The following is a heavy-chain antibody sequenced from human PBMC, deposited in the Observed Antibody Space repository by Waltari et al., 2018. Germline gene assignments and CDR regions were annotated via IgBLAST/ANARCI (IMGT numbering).Heavy chain of an antibody. J-gene: IGHJ4*02. CDR1: GYSISSGYY. V-gene: IGHV3-7*01. D-gene: IGHD6-19*01. Sequence: VQLQESGPGLVKPSETLSLTCAVSGYSISSGYYWGWIRQPPGKGLEWVANIKQDGSEKYYVDSVKGRFTISRDNAKNSLYLQMNSLRAEDTAVYYCARDWGSSGWPYDYWGQGTLVTVSS. CDR2: IKQDGSEK. CDR3: ARDWGSSGWPYDY.